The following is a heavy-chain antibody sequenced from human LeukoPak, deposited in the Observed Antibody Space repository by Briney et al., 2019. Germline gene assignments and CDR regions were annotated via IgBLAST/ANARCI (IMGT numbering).Heavy chain of an antibody. CDR3: ARDSERLGDASIAARTFDP. V-gene: IGHV1-69*05. CDR1: GGTLSSYA. Sequence: GASVKVSCKASGGTLSSYAISWVRQAPGQGLEWMGGIIPIFGTANYAQKFQGRVTITTDESTSTAYMELRSLRSEDTAVYYCARDSERLGDASIAARTFDPWGQGTLVTVSS. D-gene: IGHD6-6*01. J-gene: IGHJ5*02. CDR2: IIPIFGTA.